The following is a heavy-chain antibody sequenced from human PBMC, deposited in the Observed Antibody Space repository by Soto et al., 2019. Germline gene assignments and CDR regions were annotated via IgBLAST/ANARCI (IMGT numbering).Heavy chain of an antibody. CDR2: ISHDGSNA. J-gene: IGHJ4*02. CDR1: GFIFRSYG. V-gene: IGHV3-30*18. CDR3: AKQGIEVAGTDYFDY. D-gene: IGHD6-19*01. Sequence: QVQLMESGGGVVQPGKSLRLSCAAAGFIFRSYGVHWVRQAPGKGLEWVAVISHDGSNAYYADAVNGRFTISRDNAKNTVYLQMNSLRAEDTAVYYCAKQGIEVAGTDYFDYWGQGALVTVAS.